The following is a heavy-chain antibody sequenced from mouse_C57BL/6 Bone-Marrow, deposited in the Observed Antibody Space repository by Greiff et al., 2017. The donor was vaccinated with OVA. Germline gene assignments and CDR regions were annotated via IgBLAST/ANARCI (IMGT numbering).Heavy chain of an antibody. D-gene: IGHD1-1*01. J-gene: IGHJ3*01. V-gene: IGHV3-6*01. Sequence: ESGPGLVKPSQSLSLTCSVTGYSITSGYYWNWIRQFPGNNLEWMGYISYDGSNNYNPSLKNRISITRDTSKNQFFLKLNSVTTEDTATYYCARDCYGSSYGCAYWGQGTLVTVSA. CDR1: GYSITSGYY. CDR2: ISYDGSN. CDR3: ARDCYGSSYGCAY.